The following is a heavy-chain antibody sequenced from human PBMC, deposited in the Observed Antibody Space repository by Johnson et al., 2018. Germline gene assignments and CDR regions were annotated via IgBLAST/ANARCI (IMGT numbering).Heavy chain of an antibody. CDR1: NGSIGSYY. V-gene: IGHV4-59*01. D-gene: IGHD2-2*02. Sequence: VQLQESGPGLVKPSETLSLTCTVSNGSIGSYYWNWIRQSPGKGLEWIGYIYYSGNTNYNPSLKSRVTMSIDTSKNQFSLKLGSVTAADTAMYYCARGGFCDNSSCYIGHFYYMDVWGKGTTVTVSS. CDR3: ARGGFCDNSSCYIGHFYYMDV. J-gene: IGHJ6*03. CDR2: IYYSGNT.